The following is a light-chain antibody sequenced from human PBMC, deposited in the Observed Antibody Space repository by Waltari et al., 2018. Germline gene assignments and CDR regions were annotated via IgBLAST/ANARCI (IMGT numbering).Light chain of an antibody. Sequence: SYVLTQPPSVSVAPGETARITCGGKNIESKRVHWYRPRPGQAPVVVISYDNDRAAGIPERFSGSNSGNTATLTISRVEAGDEADYYCQVWDANTDPGVFGTGTEVTVL. CDR1: NIESKR. CDR2: YDN. J-gene: IGLJ1*01. CDR3: QVWDANTDPGV. V-gene: IGLV3-21*01.